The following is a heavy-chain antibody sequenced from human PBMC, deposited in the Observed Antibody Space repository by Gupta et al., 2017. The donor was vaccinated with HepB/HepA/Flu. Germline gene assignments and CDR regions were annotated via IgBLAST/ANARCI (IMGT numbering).Heavy chain of an antibody. CDR1: GFIFKDFA. Sequence: EVSLMQSGGGLAQTGESLRLFCTASGFIFKDFAMNWVRQAPGKGLEWVSTVTGSVTDTFYADSVKGRFSISRDNSANTRYLQMDSLRVEDSAIYYGAKDCMKRENVWFDPWGQGTLVTISS. V-gene: IGHV3-23*01. CDR3: AKDCMKRENVWFDP. D-gene: IGHD1-1*01. CDR2: VTGSVTDT. J-gene: IGHJ5*02.